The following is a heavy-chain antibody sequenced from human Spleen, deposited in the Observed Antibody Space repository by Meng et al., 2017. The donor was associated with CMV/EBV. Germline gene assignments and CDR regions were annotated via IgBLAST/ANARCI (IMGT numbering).Heavy chain of an antibody. CDR1: GFIFSSYA. D-gene: IGHD3-3*01. J-gene: IGHJ6*02. CDR3: ARDRYYDFWSGLYPYYYYGMDV. V-gene: IGHV3-30-3*01. Sequence: GESLKISCAASGFIFSSYAMNWVRQAPGKGLEWVASISYDGYDKYYGDSMKGRFTVSRDNAKNSLYLQMNSLRAEDTAVYYCARDRYYDFWSGLYPYYYYGMDVWGQGTTVTVSS. CDR2: ISYDGYDK.